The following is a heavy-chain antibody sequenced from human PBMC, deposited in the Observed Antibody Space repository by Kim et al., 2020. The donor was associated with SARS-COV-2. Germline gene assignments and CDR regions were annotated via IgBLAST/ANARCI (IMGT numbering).Heavy chain of an antibody. CDR2: ISYDGSNK. CDR1: GFTFSSYG. D-gene: IGHD5-18*01. Sequence: GGSLRLSCAASGFTFSSYGMHWVRQAPGKGLEWVAVISYDGSNKYYVDSVKGRFTISRDNSKNTLYLQMNSLRAEDTAVYYCAKIFAVDTPYFDYWGQGTLVTVSS. J-gene: IGHJ4*02. V-gene: IGHV3-30*18. CDR3: AKIFAVDTPYFDY.